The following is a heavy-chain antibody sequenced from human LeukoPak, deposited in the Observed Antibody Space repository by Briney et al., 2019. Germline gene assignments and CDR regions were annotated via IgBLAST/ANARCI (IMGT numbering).Heavy chain of an antibody. CDR3: ASHGGSYYVLDY. CDR2: SSASGSIT. V-gene: IGHV3-23*01. CDR1: GFTFSSNG. J-gene: IGHJ4*02. Sequence: GGSLRLSCAASGFTFSSNGVSWVREAPGKGLEWVSTSSASGSITDYADSVKGRFTISRDNSKNTLYLQMNSLRVEDTAVYYCASHGGSYYVLDYWGQGTLVTVSS. D-gene: IGHD1-26*01.